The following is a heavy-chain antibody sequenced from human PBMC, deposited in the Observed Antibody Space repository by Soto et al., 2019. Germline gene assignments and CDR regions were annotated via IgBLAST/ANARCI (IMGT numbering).Heavy chain of an antibody. CDR3: AHRQGLERYFDY. J-gene: IGHJ4*02. D-gene: IGHD1-1*01. Sequence: QITLKESGPTLVKPTQTLTLTCTFSGFSLSTSGVGVGWIRQPPGKALEWLALIYWDGDKRYSPSLKSRLTITKDTSKNQVVLTMTNMDPVDTATYYCAHRQGLERYFDYWGQGTLVTVSS. CDR1: GFSLSTSGVG. CDR2: IYWDGDK. V-gene: IGHV2-5*02.